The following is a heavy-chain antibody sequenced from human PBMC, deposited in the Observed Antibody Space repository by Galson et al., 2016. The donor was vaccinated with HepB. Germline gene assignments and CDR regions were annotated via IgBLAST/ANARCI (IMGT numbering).Heavy chain of an antibody. J-gene: IGHJ6*03. D-gene: IGHD1/OR15-1a*01. CDR3: AKNPINKNYFYMDL. Sequence: SLRLSCATSGFTFRSYAMHWVRQAPGKGLDWVSLISCDGSNQYYADSVKGRFSISRDNLRATVYLHMNSLRGEDTAVYYCAKNPINKNYFYMDLWGTGTTVIVSS. CDR1: GFTFRSYA. V-gene: IGHV3-30*18. CDR2: ISCDGSNQ.